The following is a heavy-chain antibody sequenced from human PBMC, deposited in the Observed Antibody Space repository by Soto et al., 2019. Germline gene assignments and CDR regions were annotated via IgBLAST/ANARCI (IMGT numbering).Heavy chain of an antibody. CDR3: ARDPGTVTTRQNWFDP. J-gene: IGHJ5*02. CDR1: GYTISSAG. Sequence: APEKIFSKASGYTISSAGICRVRHAPGQRIEWMGRRSAYNGNTNSAHKLQGRVTMTTDTSTSTGYMELRSLRSDDTAVSYCARDPGTVTTRQNWFDPWGKGTLGTVSS. CDR2: RSAYNGNT. D-gene: IGHD4-17*01. V-gene: IGHV1-18*01.